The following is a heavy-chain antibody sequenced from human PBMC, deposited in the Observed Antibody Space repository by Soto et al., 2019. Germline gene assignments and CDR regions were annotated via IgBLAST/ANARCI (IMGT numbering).Heavy chain of an antibody. J-gene: IGHJ6*02. CDR3: AREWDIVVVGVAPGQYYGMDV. V-gene: IGHV4-39*02. CDR1: GGSISSSSYY. Sequence: SETLSLTCTVSGGSISSSSYYWGWIRQPPGKGLEWIGSIYYSGSTYYNPSLKSRVTISVDTSKNQFSLKLSSVTAADTAVYYCAREWDIVVVGVAPGQYYGMDVWGQGTTVT. CDR2: IYYSGST. D-gene: IGHD2-15*01.